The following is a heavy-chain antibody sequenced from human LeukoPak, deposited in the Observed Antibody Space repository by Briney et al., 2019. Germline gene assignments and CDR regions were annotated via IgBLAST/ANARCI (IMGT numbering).Heavy chain of an antibody. Sequence: GASVKVSCKASGYTFTSYGISWVRQAPGQGLEWMGWISAYNGNTNYAQKLQGRVTMTTDTSTSTAYVQLRSLRSDDTAVYYCARDRCILGATGAEDFDYWGQGTLVTVSS. D-gene: IGHD1-26*01. J-gene: IGHJ4*02. V-gene: IGHV1-18*01. CDR2: ISAYNGNT. CDR3: ARDRCILGATGAEDFDY. CDR1: GYTFTSYG.